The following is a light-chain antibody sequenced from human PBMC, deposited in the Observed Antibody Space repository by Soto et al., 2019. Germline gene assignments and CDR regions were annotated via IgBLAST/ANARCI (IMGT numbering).Light chain of an antibody. J-gene: IGLJ2*01. CDR2: DVS. CDR3: SSYTIASPPLV. V-gene: IGLV2-14*01. CDR1: GIDVGGYNY. Sequence: QSALTQPASVSGSPGQSITISCTGTGIDVGGYNYVSWYQQHPGKAPKVMIYDVSNRPSGVSNRFSGSKSGNTASLTISGLQAEDEADYYCSSYTIASPPLVFGGGTKVTVL.